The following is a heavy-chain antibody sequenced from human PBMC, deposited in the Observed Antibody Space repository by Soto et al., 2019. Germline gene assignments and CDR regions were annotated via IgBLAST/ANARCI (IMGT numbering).Heavy chain of an antibody. CDR2: IYYSGST. CDR3: ARRAEYSSSFFYYYYYGMDV. Sequence: PSETLSLTCTVSGGSISSSSYYWGWIRQPPGKGLEWIGSIYYSGSTYYNPSLKSRVTISVDTSKNQFSLKLSSVTAADTAVYYCARRAEYSSSFFYYYYYGMDVWGQGTTVTVSS. CDR1: GGSISSSSYY. V-gene: IGHV4-39*01. D-gene: IGHD6-6*01. J-gene: IGHJ6*02.